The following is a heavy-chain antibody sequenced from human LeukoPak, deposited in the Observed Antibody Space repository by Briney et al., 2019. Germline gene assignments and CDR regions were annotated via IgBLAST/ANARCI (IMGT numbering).Heavy chain of an antibody. J-gene: IGHJ4*02. Sequence: PGGSLRLSCAASGFTFSNAWMSWVRQASGKGLEWVGRIKSKTDGGTTDYAAPVKGRFTISRDDSKNTLYPQLNSLKTEDTAVYYCTTRLTYYYDSSPYYGFDYWGQGTLVTVSS. V-gene: IGHV3-15*01. D-gene: IGHD3-22*01. CDR3: TTRLTYYYDSSPYYGFDY. CDR1: GFTFSNAW. CDR2: IKSKTDGGTT.